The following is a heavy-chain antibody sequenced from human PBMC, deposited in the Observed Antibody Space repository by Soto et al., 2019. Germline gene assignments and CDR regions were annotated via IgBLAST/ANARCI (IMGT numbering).Heavy chain of an antibody. J-gene: IGHJ4*02. CDR2: MNPNSGNT. Sequence: ASVKVSCKASGYTFTSYDINWVRQATGQGLEWMGWMNPNSGNTGYAQKFQGRVTMTRNTSISTAYMELSSLRSEDTAVYYCARAHRGVLRYFDWLLYALDYWGQGTLVTVSS. D-gene: IGHD3-9*01. CDR1: GYTFTSYD. CDR3: ARAHRGVLRYFDWLLYALDY. V-gene: IGHV1-8*01.